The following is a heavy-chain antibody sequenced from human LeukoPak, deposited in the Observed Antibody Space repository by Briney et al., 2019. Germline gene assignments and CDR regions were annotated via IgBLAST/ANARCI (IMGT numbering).Heavy chain of an antibody. Sequence: GVSLRLSCAPSVYTLNRYYMNGGRDAPGKGLVWVSRINRAGSDTSYADSVKGRFTISRYNGKNTLFLQMNSLRAEDTAVYYCARVDFGVDYWGQGTLVTVSS. CDR2: INRAGSDT. J-gene: IGHJ4*02. V-gene: IGHV3-74*01. D-gene: IGHD3-10*01. CDR1: VYTLNRYY. CDR3: ARVDFGVDY.